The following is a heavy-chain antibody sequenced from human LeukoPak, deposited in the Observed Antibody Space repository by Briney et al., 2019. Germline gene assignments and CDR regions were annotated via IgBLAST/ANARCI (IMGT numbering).Heavy chain of an antibody. V-gene: IGHV3-23*01. Sequence: PGGSLRLSCAASGFTFSSYAMNWVRQAPGKGLEWVSGISGSGSGTYYPDSVKGRFTISRDNSKNTLYLQMNSLRAEDTAVYYCARTLGGELYYFDYWGLGTLVTVSS. CDR2: ISGSGSGT. CDR1: GFTFSSYA. CDR3: ARTLGGELYYFDY. J-gene: IGHJ4*02. D-gene: IGHD3-16*01.